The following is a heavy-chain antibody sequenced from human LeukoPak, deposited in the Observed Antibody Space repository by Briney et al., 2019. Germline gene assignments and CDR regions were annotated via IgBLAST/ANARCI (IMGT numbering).Heavy chain of an antibody. CDR3: ARDSVSHYFDY. V-gene: IGHV3-7*01. CDR2: IKQDGSEK. CDR1: GFTLSSYW. D-gene: IGHD3-16*01. J-gene: IGHJ4*02. Sequence: GGSLRLSCVASGFTLSSYWMSWVRQAPGKGLEWVANIKQDGSEKYYVDSVKGRFTISRDNAKNSLYLQMNSLRAEDTAVYYCARDSVSHYFDYWGQGTLVTVSS.